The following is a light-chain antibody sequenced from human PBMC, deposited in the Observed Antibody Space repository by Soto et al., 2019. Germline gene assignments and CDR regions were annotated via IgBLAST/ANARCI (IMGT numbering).Light chain of an antibody. Sequence: DIQMTQSPSPLSASVGDSVTITCRASQTISRYVNWYQHKPGEAPKLLVYAASSLQTGVPSRFSGGGSGADFTLTISSVQPEDFATYYCQQTYTPPWTCGQGTKAEIK. CDR2: AAS. J-gene: IGKJ1*01. V-gene: IGKV1-39*01. CDR3: QQTYTPPWT. CDR1: QTISRY.